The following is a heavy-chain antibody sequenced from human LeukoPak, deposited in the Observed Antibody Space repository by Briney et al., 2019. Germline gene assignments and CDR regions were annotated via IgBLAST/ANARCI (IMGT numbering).Heavy chain of an antibody. Sequence: WVRQAPGKGLEWVSAISGSGGSTYYADSVKGRFTISRDNSKNTLYLQMNSLRAEDTAVYYCAKDLSYDSSGYYRNDYWGQGTLVTVSS. D-gene: IGHD3-22*01. V-gene: IGHV3-23*01. J-gene: IGHJ4*02. CDR2: ISGSGGST. CDR3: AKDLSYDSSGYYRNDY.